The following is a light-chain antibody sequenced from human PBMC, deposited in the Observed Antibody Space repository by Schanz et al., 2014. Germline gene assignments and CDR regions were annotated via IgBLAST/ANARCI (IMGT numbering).Light chain of an antibody. CDR2: GAS. V-gene: IGKV3-15*01. J-gene: IGKJ1*01. Sequence: VLTQSPGTLSLSPGERATLSCRASQSVNSNLAWYQQKAGQPPRLLLYGASARATGIPARFSGSGSGTEFTLTISSLQSEDFAVYYCQQYNNWPPWTFGQGTKVEIK. CDR1: QSVNSN. CDR3: QQYNNWPPWT.